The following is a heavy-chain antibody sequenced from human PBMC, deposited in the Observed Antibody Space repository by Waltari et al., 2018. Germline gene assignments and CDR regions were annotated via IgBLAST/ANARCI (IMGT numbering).Heavy chain of an antibody. J-gene: IGHJ4*02. D-gene: IGHD6-19*01. CDR2: IRRQPYNYAT. V-gene: IGHV3-73*01. CDR1: GSSFSGPT. Sequence: EVQVVESGGGLVQPGGSIKLCCATSGSSFSGPTIHWVRQTSGKGLEWVGRIRRQPYNYATAYSASVKCRFTISRDDSKNTAYLQMNNLMTEDTAVYYCSGGEVTGTDFWGQGTLVTVSS. CDR3: SGGEVTGTDF.